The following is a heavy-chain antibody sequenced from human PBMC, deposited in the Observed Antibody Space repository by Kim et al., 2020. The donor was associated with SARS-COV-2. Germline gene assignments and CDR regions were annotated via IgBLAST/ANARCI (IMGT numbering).Heavy chain of an antibody. V-gene: IGHV3-30*02. CDR3: AKGGGLPLPVDY. Sequence: YYADSVKGRFTISRDNSKNTLYLQMNSLRAEDTAVYYCAKGGGLPLPVDYWGQGTLVTVSS. J-gene: IGHJ4*02. D-gene: IGHD1-26*01.